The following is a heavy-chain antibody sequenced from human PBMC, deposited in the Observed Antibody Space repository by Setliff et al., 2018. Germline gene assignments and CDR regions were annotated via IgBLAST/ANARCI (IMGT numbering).Heavy chain of an antibody. V-gene: IGHV1-3*01. D-gene: IGHD2-15*01. Sequence: GASVKVSCKTSGYSFTSHYMHWVRQAPGQGLEWMGWITAGIVDTKYSQKFQGRITITRDTSASTFYMELSSLTSEDTALYSCAASVGGAPYYYGLDVWGQGTTVTVSS. CDR1: GYSFTSHY. CDR2: ITAGIVDT. J-gene: IGHJ6*02. CDR3: AASVGGAPYYYGLDV.